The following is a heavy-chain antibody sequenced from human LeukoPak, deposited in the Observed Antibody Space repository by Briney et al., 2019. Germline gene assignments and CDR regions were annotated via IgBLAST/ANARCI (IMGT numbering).Heavy chain of an antibody. V-gene: IGHV1-2*02. D-gene: IGHD5-12*01. J-gene: IGHJ5*02. CDR1: GYTFVANY. CDR2: INPRDGDT. CDR3: ARVLPVGYSQAFGFDP. Sequence: ASVKVSCKASGYTFVANYVHWVRQAPGQGLEWMGWINPRDGDTNYAQRFQGRVTITADKSTSTAYMELSSLRSEDTAVYYCARVLPVGYSQAFGFDPWGQGTLVTVSS.